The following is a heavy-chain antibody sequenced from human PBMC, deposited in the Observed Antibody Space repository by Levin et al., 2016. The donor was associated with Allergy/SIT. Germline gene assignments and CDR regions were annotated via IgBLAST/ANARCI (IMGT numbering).Heavy chain of an antibody. D-gene: IGHD2-15*01. J-gene: IGHJ4*02. V-gene: IGHV3-30*03. CDR2: ISKDGDKT. CDR3: VRDPRLFLVVVPATILHYFDY. CDR1: AFTFRNYG. Sequence: GESLKISCAASAFTFRNYGMHWVRQAPGKGLEWVAVISKDGDKTYYADSVKGRFTISRDNSKNTLSLQMNSLRAEDTSVYYCVRDPRLFLVVVPATILHYFDYWGQGTLVTVSS.